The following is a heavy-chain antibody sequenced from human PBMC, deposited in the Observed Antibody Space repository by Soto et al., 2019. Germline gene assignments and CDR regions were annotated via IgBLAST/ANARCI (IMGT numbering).Heavy chain of an antibody. D-gene: IGHD2-21*01. V-gene: IGHV1-69*01. Sequence: QVQLVQSGAEVKKPGSSVKVSCKASGGNFRSYAISWVRQAPGQGLEWMGGNIPIFDITNYAQRLQGRVTITADESTSTAYMELKSLRSDDSAVYYCARPDERGYSSNHHYYYALDVWGQGTAVTVTS. CDR3: ARPDERGYSSNHHYYYALDV. CDR2: NIPIFDIT. CDR1: GGNFRSYA. J-gene: IGHJ6*02.